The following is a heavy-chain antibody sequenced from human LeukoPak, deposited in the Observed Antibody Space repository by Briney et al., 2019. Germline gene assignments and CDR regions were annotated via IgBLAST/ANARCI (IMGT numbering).Heavy chain of an antibody. CDR1: GFIFSSYS. D-gene: IGHD6-13*01. Sequence: GGSLRLSCAASGFIFSSYSMSWVRQAPGMGLEWVSVITGSGGNTYYADSVKGRFTISKDNSKNTVYLQMSSLRVDDTAVYDCAKAASSSWPSYNYVMDVGGPGTTVTVSS. CDR3: AKAASSSWPSYNYVMDV. V-gene: IGHV3-23*01. J-gene: IGHJ6*02. CDR2: ITGSGGNT.